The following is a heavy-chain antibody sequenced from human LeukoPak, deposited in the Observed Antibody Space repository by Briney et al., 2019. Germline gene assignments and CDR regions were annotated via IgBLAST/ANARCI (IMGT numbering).Heavy chain of an antibody. J-gene: IGHJ4*02. CDR2: ISCSGGSP. V-gene: IGHV3-23*01. CDR3: AKVGGYNPGGFDY. Sequence: GGSLRLSCAASGLTFSNYAMSWVRQAPGKGLEWVSAISCSGGSPYYADSVKGRFTIPRDNYKNTLYLQMHSLRAEDTAVYYCAKVGGYNPGGFDYWGQGTLVTVSS. CDR1: GLTFSNYA. D-gene: IGHD1-1*01.